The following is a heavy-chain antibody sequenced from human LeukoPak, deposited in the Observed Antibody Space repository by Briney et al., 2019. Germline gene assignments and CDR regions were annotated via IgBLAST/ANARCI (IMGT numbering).Heavy chain of an antibody. J-gene: IGHJ4*02. V-gene: IGHV3-7*02. D-gene: IGHD2-21*02. Sequence: GGSLRLACAASGFTFSSYWMTWVRQAPGKGLEWVANIKKDGSDKYYVASVKGRFTISRDNAKNSLYLQMNSLSAEDTAVYYCASLAVVTGGNWGQGTLVTVSS. CDR2: IKKDGSDK. CDR3: ASLAVVTGGN. CDR1: GFTFSSYW.